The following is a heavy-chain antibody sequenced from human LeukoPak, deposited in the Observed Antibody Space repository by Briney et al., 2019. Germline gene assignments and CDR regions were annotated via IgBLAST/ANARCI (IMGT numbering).Heavy chain of an antibody. J-gene: IGHJ4*02. CDR1: GFTFSDFW. CDR3: TKGRSNHY. D-gene: IGHD4-11*01. CDR2: INQDGSEN. V-gene: IGHV3-7*01. Sequence: GGSLRLSCAAAGFTFSDFWMGWVRQAPGKGLEWVANINQDGSENYYVDSVKGRFTISRDNAKNSLYLQMNSLRAEDTAVYYCTKGRSNHYWGQGTLVTVST.